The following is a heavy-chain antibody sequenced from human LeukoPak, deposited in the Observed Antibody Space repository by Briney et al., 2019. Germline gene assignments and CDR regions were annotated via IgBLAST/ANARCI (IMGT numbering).Heavy chain of an antibody. Sequence: GGSLTLSCAASGFTFSSYAMSWVRQAPGKGLEYISAISSSVDDTLYADSVKGRFTISRDNSKNTLYLQMNSLRAEDTAVYYCAKDVRFLEWLLDYWGQGTLVTVSS. D-gene: IGHD3-3*01. CDR1: GFTFSSYA. V-gene: IGHV3-23*01. CDR2: ISSSVDDT. CDR3: AKDVRFLEWLLDY. J-gene: IGHJ4*02.